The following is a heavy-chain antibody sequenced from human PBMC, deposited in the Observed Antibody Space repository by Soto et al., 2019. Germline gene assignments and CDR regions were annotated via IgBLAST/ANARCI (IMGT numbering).Heavy chain of an antibody. CDR1: GGIFSSFS. CDR2: IIPMTGTP. CDR3: ARCPILPGATSWLDP. J-gene: IGHJ5*02. Sequence: QVQLVQSGAEVKTPGSSVEVSCKASGGIFSSFSITWVRQVSGHGLEWMGGIIPMTGTPNYAEKFQGRLTLTADASTRTAYLVLSSLKSEDTAVYYCARCPILPGATSWLDPWGQGTVVIVSS. D-gene: IGHD2-2*01. V-gene: IGHV1-69*01.